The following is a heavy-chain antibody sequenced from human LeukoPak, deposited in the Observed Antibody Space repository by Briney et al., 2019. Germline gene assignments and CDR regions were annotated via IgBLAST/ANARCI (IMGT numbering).Heavy chain of an antibody. V-gene: IGHV4-59*08. CDR1: GGSISSYY. Sequence: PSETLSLTCTVSGGSISSYYWSWIRQPPGKGLEWIGYIYYSGSTNYNPSLKSRVTISVDTSKNQFSLKLSSVTAADTAVYYCASINKDYDILTGYSNWFDPWGQGTLVTVSS. D-gene: IGHD3-9*01. J-gene: IGHJ5*02. CDR3: ASINKDYDILTGYSNWFDP. CDR2: IYYSGST.